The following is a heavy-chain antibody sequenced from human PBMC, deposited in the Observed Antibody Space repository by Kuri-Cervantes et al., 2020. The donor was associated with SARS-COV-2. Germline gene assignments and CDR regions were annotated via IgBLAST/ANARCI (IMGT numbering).Heavy chain of an antibody. CDR1: GFTFSSYG. Sequence: GESLKISCAAFGFTFSSYGMHWVRQAPGKGLEWVAVIWYDGSNKYYADSVKGRFTLSRDNAKNMLFLQMNSLRAEDTAVYYRVRDGDHWNFDYWGQGTLVTVSS. CDR3: VRDGDHWNFDY. V-gene: IGHV3-33*01. J-gene: IGHJ4*02. D-gene: IGHD1-1*01. CDR2: IWYDGSNK.